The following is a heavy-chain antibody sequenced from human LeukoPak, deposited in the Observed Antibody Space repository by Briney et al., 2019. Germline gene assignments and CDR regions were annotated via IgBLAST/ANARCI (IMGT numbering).Heavy chain of an antibody. V-gene: IGHV3-30*03. CDR2: ISYDGSNK. CDR3: ATASGTYTSTY. J-gene: IGHJ4*02. CDR1: GFTFSSYG. D-gene: IGHD1-26*01. Sequence: PGGSLRLSCAASGFTFSSYGMHWVRQAPGKGLEWVAVISYDGSNKYYGDPVKGRFTISRDNSKNTLYLQLNSLRAEDTAVYYCATASGTYTSTYWGQGTLVTVSS.